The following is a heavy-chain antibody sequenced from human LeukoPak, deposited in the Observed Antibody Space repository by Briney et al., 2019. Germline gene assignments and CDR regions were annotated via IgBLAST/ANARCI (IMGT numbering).Heavy chain of an antibody. V-gene: IGHV3-30-3*01. Sequence: GGSLRLSCAASGFTFSSYAMHWVRQAPGKGLEWVAVISYDGSNKYYADSVKGRFTISRDNSKNTLYLQMNSLRVEDTAVYYCARDLGYSSGWADWGQGTLVTVSS. CDR2: ISYDGSNK. CDR1: GFTFSSYA. D-gene: IGHD6-19*01. J-gene: IGHJ4*02. CDR3: ARDLGYSSGWAD.